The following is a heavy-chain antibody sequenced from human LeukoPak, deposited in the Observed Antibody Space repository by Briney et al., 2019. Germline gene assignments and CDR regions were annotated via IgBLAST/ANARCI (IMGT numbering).Heavy chain of an antibody. Sequence: NPSETLSLTCTVSGGSISSYYWSWIRQPPGKGLEWIGYIYTSGSTNYNPSLKSRVTISVDTSKNQFSLKLSSVTAADTAVHYCARQTATCGGDCYYFDYWGQGTLVTVSS. CDR1: GGSISSYY. J-gene: IGHJ4*02. D-gene: IGHD2-21*02. CDR2: IYTSGST. V-gene: IGHV4-4*09. CDR3: ARQTATCGGDCYYFDY.